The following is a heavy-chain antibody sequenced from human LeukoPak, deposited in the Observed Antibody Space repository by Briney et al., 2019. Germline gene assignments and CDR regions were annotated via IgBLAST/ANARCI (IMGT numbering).Heavy chain of an antibody. CDR2: IYYSGST. CDR3: ARGRVDTAMVYFDY. D-gene: IGHD5-18*01. CDR1: GGSISSGDYY. J-gene: IGHJ4*02. V-gene: IGHV4-30-4*01. Sequence: SETLSLTCTVSGGSISSGDYYWSWIRQPPGKGLEWIGYIYYSGSTYYNPSLKSRVTISVDTSKNQFSLKLSSVTAVDTAVYYCARGRVDTAMVYFDYWGQGTLVTVSS.